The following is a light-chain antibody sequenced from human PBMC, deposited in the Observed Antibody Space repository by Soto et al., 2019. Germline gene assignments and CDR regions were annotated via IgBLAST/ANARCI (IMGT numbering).Light chain of an antibody. CDR1: QSVSTN. J-gene: IGKJ2*03. CDR3: QHLRTYPFS. V-gene: IGKV3-15*01. CDR2: GAY. Sequence: VMTQSPATLSVSPGERATLSCRASQSVSTNLAWYQQRPGQAPRLIISGAYTRATGIPARFSGSGSGTEFTLTISSLQSEDFATYYCQHLRTYPFSFGQGTKLDIK.